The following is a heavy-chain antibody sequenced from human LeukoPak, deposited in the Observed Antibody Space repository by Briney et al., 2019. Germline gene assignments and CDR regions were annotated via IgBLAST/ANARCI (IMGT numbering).Heavy chain of an antibody. J-gene: IGHJ3*02. CDR1: GYIFSAYW. V-gene: IGHV5-51*01. D-gene: IGHD2-15*01. CDR2: IYPSDSDI. Sequence: GESLKISCRTSGYIFSAYWIGWVRHMPGRGLEWMGIIYPSDSDIKYSPSFQGHVTIYADKSINTSYLQWSSLKASDSAMYYCARQAYCSGDSCFSFLDPFDIWGQGTMVTVSS. CDR3: ARQAYCSGDSCFSFLDPFDI.